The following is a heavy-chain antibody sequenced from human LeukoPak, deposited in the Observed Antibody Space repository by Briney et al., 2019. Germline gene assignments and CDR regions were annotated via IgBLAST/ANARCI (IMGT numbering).Heavy chain of an antibody. CDR3: AKSGTKYTSSNFDS. J-gene: IGHJ4*02. CDR2: ISYEGTNK. D-gene: IGHD6-6*01. CDR1: GFTFSSYG. V-gene: IGHV3-30*18. Sequence: GGSLRLSCAASGFTFSSYGMHWVRQAPSKGLEWVAVISYEGTNKYYIESVKGRFTISRDNSKNTLSLQMSSLRAEDTAVYYCAKSGTKYTSSNFDSWGQGAQVTVSS.